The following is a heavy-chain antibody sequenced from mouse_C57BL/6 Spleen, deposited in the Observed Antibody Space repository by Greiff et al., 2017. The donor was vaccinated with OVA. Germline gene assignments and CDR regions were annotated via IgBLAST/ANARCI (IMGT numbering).Heavy chain of an antibody. Sequence: EVKLVESGGGLVKPGGSLKLSCAASGFTFSSYAMSWVRQTPEKRLEWVATISDGGSYTYYPDNVKGRFTISRDNAKNNLYLQMSHLKSEDTAMYYCARDYSNFSWFAYWGQGTLVTVSA. CDR2: ISDGGSYT. CDR3: ARDYSNFSWFAY. V-gene: IGHV5-4*01. D-gene: IGHD2-5*01. CDR1: GFTFSSYA. J-gene: IGHJ3*01.